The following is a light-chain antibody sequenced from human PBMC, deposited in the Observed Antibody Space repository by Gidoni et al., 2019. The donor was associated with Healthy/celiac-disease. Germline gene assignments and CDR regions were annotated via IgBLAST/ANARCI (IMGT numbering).Light chain of an antibody. V-gene: IGKV3-15*01. CDR2: AAS. Sequence: EIVMTQSPATLSVSPGERATLSCRARQSVSSNLAWYQQKPGQAPRLLIYAASTRATGIPARFSGGGSGTEFTLTISSLQSEDFAVYYCQQYNNWPPGVTFGPGTKVDIK. J-gene: IGKJ3*01. CDR3: QQYNNWPPGVT. CDR1: QSVSSN.